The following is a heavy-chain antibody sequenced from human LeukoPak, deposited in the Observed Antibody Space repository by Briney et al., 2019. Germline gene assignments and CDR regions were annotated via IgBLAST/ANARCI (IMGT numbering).Heavy chain of an antibody. D-gene: IGHD2-2*01. V-gene: IGHV3-23*01. CDR2: ISDRGGST. CDR1: GFTFSSYA. J-gene: IGHJ4*02. CDR3: GLNGYCSSTSCLTGY. Sequence: GALRLSCAASGFTFSSYAMSWVRQAPGKGLEWVSGISDRGGSTYYADSVKGRFTISRDNSKNTLYLQMNSLRAEDTAVYYCGLNGYCSSTSCLTGYWGQGTLVTVSS.